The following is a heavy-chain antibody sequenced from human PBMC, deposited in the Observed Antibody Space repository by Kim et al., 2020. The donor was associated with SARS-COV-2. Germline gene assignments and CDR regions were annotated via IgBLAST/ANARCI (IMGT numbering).Heavy chain of an antibody. V-gene: IGHV4-34*01. J-gene: IGHJ4*02. CDR2: INHSGST. D-gene: IGHD6-19*01. Sequence: SETLSLTCAVYGGSFSGYYWSWIRQPPGKGLEWIGEINHSGSTNYNPSLKSRVTISVDTSKNRFSLKLSSVTAADTAVYYCARSPPGLVRPTPFDYWGQGTLVTVSS. CDR3: ARSPPGLVRPTPFDY. CDR1: GGSFSGYY.